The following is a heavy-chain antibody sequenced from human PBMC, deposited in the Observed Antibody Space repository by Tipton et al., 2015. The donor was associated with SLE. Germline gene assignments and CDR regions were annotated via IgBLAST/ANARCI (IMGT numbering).Heavy chain of an antibody. J-gene: IGHJ6*02. D-gene: IGHD3-3*01. CDR1: GGSFSGYY. CDR2: INHGGST. V-gene: IGHV4-34*01. Sequence: LRLSCAVYGGSFSGYYWTWIRQPPGKGLEWIGEINHGGSTNYNPSLKSRVTISEDTSKNQFSLRLSSATAADTAVYYCASGWGGPLTIFGVPHPMDVWGQGTTVTVSS. CDR3: ASGWGGPLTIFGVPHPMDV.